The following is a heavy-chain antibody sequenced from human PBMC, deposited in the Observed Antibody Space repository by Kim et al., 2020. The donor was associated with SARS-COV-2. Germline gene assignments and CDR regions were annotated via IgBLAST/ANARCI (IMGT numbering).Heavy chain of an antibody. Sequence: ASVKVSCKASGYNLNSYYMHWVRQAPGQGLEWMGVINPSGGSRSYAQKFQGRVTVTRDTSTSTLYMELSSLRSEDTAMYYCARTGLTLAGSLGYFDYWGQGTLVTVSS. D-gene: IGHD6-19*01. CDR3: ARTGLTLAGSLGYFDY. V-gene: IGHV1-46*02. CDR2: INPSGGSR. CDR1: GYNLNSYY. J-gene: IGHJ4*02.